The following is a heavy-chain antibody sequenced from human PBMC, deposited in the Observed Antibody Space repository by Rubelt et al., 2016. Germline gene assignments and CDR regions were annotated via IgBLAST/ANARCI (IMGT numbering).Heavy chain of an antibody. CDR3: ARAIEMATIASIY. V-gene: IGHV3-21*01. D-gene: IGHD5-24*01. Sequence: VRQAPGKGLEWVSSISSSSNYVYYADSVKGRFTISRDNAKNSLYLQMNSLRAEDTALYYCARAIEMATIASIYWGQGTLVTVSS. J-gene: IGHJ4*02. CDR2: ISSSSNYV.